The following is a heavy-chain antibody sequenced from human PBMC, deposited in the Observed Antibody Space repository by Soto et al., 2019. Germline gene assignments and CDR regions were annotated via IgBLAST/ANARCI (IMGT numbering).Heavy chain of an antibody. CDR1: GFSLSTSGMC. V-gene: IGHV2-70*01. Sequence: SGPTLVNPTPTLTLTCTFSGFSLSTSGMCVSWIRQPPGKALEWLALIRWDDDKYYSTSLKTRLTISKDTSKNQVVLTMTNTDPVDTATYYCARIQGGSYSSFDYWGQGTLVTVSS. D-gene: IGHD1-26*01. J-gene: IGHJ4*02. CDR2: IRWDDDK. CDR3: ARIQGGSYSSFDY.